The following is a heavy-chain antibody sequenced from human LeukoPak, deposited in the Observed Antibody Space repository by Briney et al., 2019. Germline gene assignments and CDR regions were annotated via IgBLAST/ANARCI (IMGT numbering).Heavy chain of an antibody. CDR1: GFTFSSYE. V-gene: IGHV3-48*03. Sequence: GGSLRLSCAASGFTFSSYEMNWVRQAPGKGLEWVSYISSSGSTIYYADSVKGRFTISRDNAKNSLYLQMNSLRAEDTAVYYCASENYYGSGSYRRDNYYYYYYMDVWGKGTTVTVSS. CDR3: ASENYYGSGSYRRDNYYYYYYMDV. D-gene: IGHD3-10*01. CDR2: ISSSGSTI. J-gene: IGHJ6*03.